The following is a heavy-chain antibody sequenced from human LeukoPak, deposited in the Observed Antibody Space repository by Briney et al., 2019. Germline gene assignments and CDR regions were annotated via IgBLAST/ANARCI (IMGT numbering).Heavy chain of an antibody. J-gene: IGHJ3*02. Sequence: GGALRLSCSASGFTFSSYAMSWGRQAPGGGVGGGSAISGSGGSTYYADSVKGRFTISRDNSKNTLYLQMNSLRAEDTAVYYCAKAVGATPFDAFDIWGQGTMVTVSS. CDR3: AKAVGATPFDAFDI. D-gene: IGHD1-26*01. CDR1: GFTFSSYA. CDR2: ISGSGGST. V-gene: IGHV3-23*01.